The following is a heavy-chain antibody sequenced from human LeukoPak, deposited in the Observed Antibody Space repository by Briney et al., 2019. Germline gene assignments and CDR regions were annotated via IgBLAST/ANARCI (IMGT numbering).Heavy chain of an antibody. Sequence: GGSLRLSCAASGFTFSAYGMNWVRQSPGKGLELVSYISSSSTTIYYSDSVKGRFTISRDNAKESLYLQMNSLRAEDTAVYYCARLDFFSGFDYWGRGTLVAASS. J-gene: IGHJ4*02. CDR2: ISSSSTTI. CDR1: GFTFSAYG. D-gene: IGHD3-10*01. CDR3: ARLDFFSGFDY. V-gene: IGHV3-48*04.